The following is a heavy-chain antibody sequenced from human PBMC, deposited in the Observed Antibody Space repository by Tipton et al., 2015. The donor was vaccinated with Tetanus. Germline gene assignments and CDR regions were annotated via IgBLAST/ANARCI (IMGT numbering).Heavy chain of an antibody. V-gene: IGHV4-34*01. D-gene: IGHD3-10*01. Sequence: TLSLTCAVSGGSFSDFYWSWIRQPPGKGLEWIGEINHSGSTNSKPSLKSRVSMSVDTSKNQFSLKLSSVTAADTAVYYCARSKLLWFGESLSGFDSWGQGTLVTVSA. CDR2: INHSGST. CDR3: ARSKLLWFGESLSGFDS. J-gene: IGHJ4*02. CDR1: GGSFSDFY.